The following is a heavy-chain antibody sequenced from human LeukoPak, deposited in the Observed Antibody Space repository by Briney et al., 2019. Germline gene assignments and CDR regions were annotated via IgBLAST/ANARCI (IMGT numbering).Heavy chain of an antibody. CDR2: SSSSGDST. D-gene: IGHD1-26*01. V-gene: IGHV3-23*01. J-gene: IGHJ4*02. CDR3: ATNQGGGYVDC. CDR1: GFTFSSYS. Sequence: GGSLRLSCAACGFTFSSYSMNWVRQAAGKGLEWVSASSSSGDSTYYADSVKDRFTISRDNSKNTLYLQMNSLRAEDTAVYYCATNQGGGYVDCWGQGTLVTVSS.